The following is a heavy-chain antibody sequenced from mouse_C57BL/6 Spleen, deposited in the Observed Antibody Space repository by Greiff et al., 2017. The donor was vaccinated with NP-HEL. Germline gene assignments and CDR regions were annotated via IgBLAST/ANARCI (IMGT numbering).Heavy chain of an antibody. Sequence: VQLQQPGTELVKPGASVKLSCKASGYTFTSYWMHWVKQRPGQGLEWIGNINPSNGGTNYNEKFKSKATLTVDKSSSTAYMQLSSRTSEDSAVYYCAKGDGYEDYCFDDWGEDTTLTDSS. J-gene: IGHJ2*01. V-gene: IGHV1-53*01. CDR3: AKGDGYEDYCFDD. CDR1: GYTFTSYW. CDR2: INPSNGGT. D-gene: IGHD2-2*01.